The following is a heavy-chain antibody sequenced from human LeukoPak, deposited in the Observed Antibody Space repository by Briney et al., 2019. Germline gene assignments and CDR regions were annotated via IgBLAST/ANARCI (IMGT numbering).Heavy chain of an antibody. Sequence: SETLSLTCTVSGGSISSYYWSWIRQPAGKGLEWIGRIYTSGSTNYNPSLKSRVTMSVDTSKNQFSLKLSSVTAADTAVYYCARGALGYSGYVRRYNWFDPWGQGTLVTVSS. CDR3: ARGALGYSGYVRRYNWFDP. D-gene: IGHD5-12*01. CDR1: GGSISSYY. CDR2: IYTSGST. V-gene: IGHV4-4*07. J-gene: IGHJ5*02.